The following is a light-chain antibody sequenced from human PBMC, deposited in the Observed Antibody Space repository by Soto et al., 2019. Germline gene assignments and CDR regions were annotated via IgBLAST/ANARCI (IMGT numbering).Light chain of an antibody. CDR2: GNV. CDR1: SSNIGTSYD. Sequence: QSVLTQPPSVSGAPGQRVTISCTGSSSNIGTSYDVHWYQQFPGTAPKLLIDGNVDRPSGVPDRFSASKSGTSASLAITGLQAEDEADYYCQAYDTSLSGVVFGTGTKVTVL. V-gene: IGLV1-40*01. CDR3: QAYDTSLSGVV. J-gene: IGLJ1*01.